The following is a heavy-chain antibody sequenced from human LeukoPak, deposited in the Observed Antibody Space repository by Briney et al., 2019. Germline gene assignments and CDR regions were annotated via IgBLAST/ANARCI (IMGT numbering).Heavy chain of an antibody. V-gene: IGHV1-8*01. Sequence: ASVKVSCKASGYTFTSYDINWVRQATGQGLEWMGWMNPNSGNTGYAQKFQGRVIMTRNTSISTAYMELSSLRSEDTAVYYCARVGGAPYYDFWSGYQGYSYGAYYYYMDVWGKGTTVTVSS. D-gene: IGHD3-3*01. CDR2: MNPNSGNT. CDR1: GYTFTSYD. J-gene: IGHJ6*03. CDR3: ARVGGAPYYDFWSGYQGYSYGAYYYYMDV.